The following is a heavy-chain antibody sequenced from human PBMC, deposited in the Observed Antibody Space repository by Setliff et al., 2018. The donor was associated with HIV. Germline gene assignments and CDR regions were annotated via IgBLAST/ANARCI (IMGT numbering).Heavy chain of an antibody. V-gene: IGHV5-51*01. D-gene: IGHD6-13*01. CDR3: VRPKYSSSFYAFDI. Sequence: PGESLKISCKGSGYSFTSYWIGWVRQMPGKGLEWMGIIYPGDSNPRYSPSFQGQVTISADRSSSTAYLQWSSLKASDTAMYYCVRPKYSSSFYAFDIWGQGTMVTVSS. CDR2: IYPGDSNP. CDR1: GYSFTSYW. J-gene: IGHJ3*02.